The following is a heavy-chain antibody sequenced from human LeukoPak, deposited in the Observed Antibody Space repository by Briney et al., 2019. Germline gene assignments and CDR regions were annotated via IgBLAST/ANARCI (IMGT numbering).Heavy chain of an antibody. Sequence: ASVKVSCKASGYTFTGYYMHWVRQAPGQGLEWMGRTNPNSGGTNYAQKFQGRVTMTRDTSISTAYMELSRLRSDDTAVYYCARVIAVAGTIYFDYWGQGTLVTVSS. CDR1: GYTFTGYY. CDR2: TNPNSGGT. J-gene: IGHJ4*02. V-gene: IGHV1-2*06. D-gene: IGHD6-19*01. CDR3: ARVIAVAGTIYFDY.